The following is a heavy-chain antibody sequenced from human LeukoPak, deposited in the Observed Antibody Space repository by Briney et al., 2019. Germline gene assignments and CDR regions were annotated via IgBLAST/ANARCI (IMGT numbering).Heavy chain of an antibody. J-gene: IGHJ4*02. CDR3: ARGKSTVVTKYFDY. CDR2: IYHSGST. Sequence: SETLSLTCAVSGGSISSGGYSWSWIRQPPGKGLEWIGYIYHSGSTYYNPSLKSRVTISVDTSKNQFSLKLSSVTAADTAVYYCARGKSTVVTKYFDYWGQGTLVTVSS. D-gene: IGHD4-23*01. V-gene: IGHV4-30-2*01. CDR1: GGSISSGGYS.